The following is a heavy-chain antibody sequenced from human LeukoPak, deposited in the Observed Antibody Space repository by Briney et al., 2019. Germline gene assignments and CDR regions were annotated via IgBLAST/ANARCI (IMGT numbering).Heavy chain of an antibody. CDR2: IFYRGSI. D-gene: IGHD3/OR15-3a*01. J-gene: IGHJ3*02. Sequence: SETLSLTCTVSGGAISNYYWSWIRQPPGKGLEWIGYIFYRGSIDYSPSLQSRVTISVDTSKNHLSLRLTSVTAADTAVYFCARGVVLGQDDAFDIWGRGTMVTVSS. CDR3: ARGVVLGQDDAFDI. V-gene: IGHV4-59*12. CDR1: GGAISNYY.